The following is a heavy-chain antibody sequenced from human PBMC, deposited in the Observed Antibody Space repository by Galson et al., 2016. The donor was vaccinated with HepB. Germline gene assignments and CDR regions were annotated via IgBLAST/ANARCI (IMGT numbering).Heavy chain of an antibody. D-gene: IGHD3-3*01. CDR2: ISSRSDKI. CDR3: VKEVTIFGVVNSGFDP. CDR1: GFTVSNNY. J-gene: IGHJ5*02. Sequence: SLRLSCAVSGFTVSNNYMSWVRQAPGKGLEWVSGISSRSDKIGYADSVRGRFIISRDNAKSSLFLQMNSLRPEDTALYFCVKEVTIFGVVNSGFDPWGQGTLVTVSS. V-gene: IGHV3-9*01.